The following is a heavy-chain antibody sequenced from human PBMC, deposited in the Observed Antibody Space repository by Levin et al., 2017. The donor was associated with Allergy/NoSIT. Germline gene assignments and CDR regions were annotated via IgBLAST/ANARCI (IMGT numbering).Heavy chain of an antibody. V-gene: IGHV3-9*01. CDR1: FFPFSSSS. Sequence: GGSLRLSFPPSFFPFSSSSLPFFLPPPLKGLEWVSGISWNSGSIGYADSVKGRFTISRDNAKNSLYLQMNSLRTEDTALYYCARDNIGLPDAFDIWGQGTMVIVSS. J-gene: IGHJ3*02. D-gene: IGHD3-10*01. CDR2: ISWNSGSI. CDR3: ARDNIGLPDAFDI.